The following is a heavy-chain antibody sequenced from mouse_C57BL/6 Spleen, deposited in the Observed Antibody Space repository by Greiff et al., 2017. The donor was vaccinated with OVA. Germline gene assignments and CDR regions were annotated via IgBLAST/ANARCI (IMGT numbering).Heavy chain of an antibody. CDR1: GYAFSSYW. CDR3: ARGGYGSSYDYYAMDY. Sequence: VQLQQSGAELVKPGASVKISCKASGYAFSSYWMNWVKQRPGKGLEWIGQIYPGDGDTNYNGKFKGKATLTADKSSSTAYMQLSSLTSEDSAVYFCARGGYGSSYDYYAMDYWGQGTSVTVSS. CDR2: IYPGDGDT. V-gene: IGHV1-80*01. J-gene: IGHJ4*01. D-gene: IGHD1-1*01.